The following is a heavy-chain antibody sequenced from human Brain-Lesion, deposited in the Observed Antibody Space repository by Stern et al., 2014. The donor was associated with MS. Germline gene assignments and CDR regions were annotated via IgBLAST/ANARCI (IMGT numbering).Heavy chain of an antibody. CDR3: AGEEDIRYCSGGSCTGNWFDP. J-gene: IGHJ5*02. CDR1: GGSVSSTSYA. CDR2: IYYSGNT. V-gene: IGHV4-39*01. D-gene: IGHD2-15*01. Sequence: QVQLQESGPGLVKPSETLSLTCTVAGGSVSSTSYAWAWIRQPPGKGLEWIGTIYYSGNTYYSPSLKSRLTISLDPPKNQFSLQRRSVTAADTAVYYCAGEEDIRYCSGGSCTGNWFDPWGQGTLVTVSS.